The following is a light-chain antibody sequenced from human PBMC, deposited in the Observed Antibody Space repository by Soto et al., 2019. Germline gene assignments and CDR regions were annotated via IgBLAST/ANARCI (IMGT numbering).Light chain of an antibody. CDR3: QQYSIYPYT. Sequence: DIQMTHSPSTLSASVGSRFNITCRASQSITSWLAWYQQKSGKAPRLLIYDASTLESGVPSRLSGSGSGTEFTITINSLKTDEFEIYQCQQYSIYPYTFGQGTKVDIK. V-gene: IGKV1-5*01. CDR1: QSITSW. CDR2: DAS. J-gene: IGKJ2*01.